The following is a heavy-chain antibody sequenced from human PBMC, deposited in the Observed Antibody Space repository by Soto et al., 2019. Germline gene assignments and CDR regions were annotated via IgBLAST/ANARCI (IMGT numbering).Heavy chain of an antibody. J-gene: IGHJ6*02. CDR2: INAGNGNT. CDR3: ARGDYCSGGSCLTYYYYGMDV. Sequence: QVPLVQSGAEVKKPGASVKVSCKASGYTFTSYAMHWVRQAPGQRLEWMGWINAGNGNTKYSQKFQGRVTITRDTSASTAYMELSSLRSEDTAVYYCARGDYCSGGSCLTYYYYGMDVWGQGTTVTVSS. CDR1: GYTFTSYA. V-gene: IGHV1-3*01. D-gene: IGHD2-15*01.